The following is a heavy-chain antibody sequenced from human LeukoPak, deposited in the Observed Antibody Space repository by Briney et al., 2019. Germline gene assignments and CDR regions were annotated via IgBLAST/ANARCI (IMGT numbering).Heavy chain of an antibody. V-gene: IGHV3-11*01. CDR1: GFTFSGYS. J-gene: IGHJ4*02. D-gene: IGHD3-22*01. CDR3: ARDPYYDSSGYPGY. Sequence: GRSLRLSCAASGFTFSGYSMTWVRQAPGKGREGVSYISSSGSTIYYADSVKGRFTISRDNAKNSLYLQVNSLRAEDTAVYYCARDPYYDSSGYPGYWGQGTLVTVSS. CDR2: ISSSGSTI.